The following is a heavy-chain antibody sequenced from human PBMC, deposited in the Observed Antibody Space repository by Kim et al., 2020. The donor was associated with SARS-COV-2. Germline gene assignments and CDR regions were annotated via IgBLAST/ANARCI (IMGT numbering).Heavy chain of an antibody. J-gene: IGHJ5*02. D-gene: IGHD4-17*01. V-gene: IGHV4-30-4*05. Sequence: YSNPSLQTRIIIAVDTSKNQFSLKLTSVTAADTAVYYCAGDYGDPDYLDPWGQGSLVTVSP. CDR3: AGDYGDPDYLDP.